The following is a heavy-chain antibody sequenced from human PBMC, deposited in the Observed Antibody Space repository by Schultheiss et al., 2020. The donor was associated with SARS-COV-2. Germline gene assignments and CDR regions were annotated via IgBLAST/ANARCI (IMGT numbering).Heavy chain of an antibody. V-gene: IGHV3-21*04. CDR2: ISSSSSYT. D-gene: IGHD3-10*01. J-gene: IGHJ4*02. CDR1: GFTFSSYS. CDR3: AKVGVYGSGSYFPYFDY. Sequence: GGSLRLSCAASGFTFSSYSMNWVRQAPGKGLEWVSSISSSSSYTNYADSVKGRFTISRDNAKNSLYLQMNSLRAEDTALYYCAKVGVYGSGSYFPYFDYWGQGTLVTVSS.